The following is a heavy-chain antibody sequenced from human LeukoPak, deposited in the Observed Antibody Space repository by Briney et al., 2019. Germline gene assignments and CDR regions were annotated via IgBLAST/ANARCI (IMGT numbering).Heavy chain of an antibody. J-gene: IGHJ4*02. CDR1: GFTFNDYY. Sequence: PGGSLRLSCAASGFTFNDYYMSWIRQAPGKGLEWLSYINIGGTNTHYADSVKGRFTISRDNSKNTLYLQMNSLRAEDTAVYYCAKDSLVVVTGAGDYWGQGTLVTVSS. D-gene: IGHD2-2*01. CDR2: INIGGTNT. CDR3: AKDSLVVVTGAGDY. V-gene: IGHV3-11*06.